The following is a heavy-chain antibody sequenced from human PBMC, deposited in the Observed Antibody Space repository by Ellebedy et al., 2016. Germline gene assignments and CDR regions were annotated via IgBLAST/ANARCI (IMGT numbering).Heavy chain of an antibody. J-gene: IGHJ3*02. CDR1: GGSIISYY. V-gene: IGHV4-59*01. D-gene: IGHD3-10*01. Sequence: GSLRLSCTVSGGSIISYYWSWIRQSPGKGLEWIGYIYHSGSTSYNPSLKSRVTFSVDTSEKQFSLKLSSVTAADTAVYYCARQYSSGNYHGFDTWGQGTMVTVSS. CDR3: ARQYSSGNYHGFDT. CDR2: IYHSGST.